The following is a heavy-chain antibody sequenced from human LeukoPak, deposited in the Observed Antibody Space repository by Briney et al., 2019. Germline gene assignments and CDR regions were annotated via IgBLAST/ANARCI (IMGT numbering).Heavy chain of an antibody. CDR1: GGTFSSYA. Sequence: GASVKVSCKASGGTFSSYAISWVRQAPGQGLEWMGGIIPIFGTANYAQKFQGRVTITADESTSTAYMELSSLRSEDTAVYYCARVTLEQEQQLGWGRHYYYYMDVWGKGTTVTVSS. CDR3: ARVTLEQEQQLGWGRHYYYYMDV. CDR2: IIPIFGTA. V-gene: IGHV1-69*13. D-gene: IGHD6-13*01. J-gene: IGHJ6*03.